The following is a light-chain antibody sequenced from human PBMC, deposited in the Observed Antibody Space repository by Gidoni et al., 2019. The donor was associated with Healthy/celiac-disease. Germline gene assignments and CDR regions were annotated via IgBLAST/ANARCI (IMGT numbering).Light chain of an antibody. V-gene: IGKV3-15*01. CDR1: QSINSH. Sequence: DIVMTQSPASLSASPGDRDTLTCRASQSINSHLNWYQQKPGQAPRLLIYGASTMDTGVPARFSGSGSGTEFTLTISSLQSEDFAVYYCQQYHSTPPITVXRXTQVEIK. J-gene: IGKJ4*01. CDR2: GAS. CDR3: QQYHSTPPIT.